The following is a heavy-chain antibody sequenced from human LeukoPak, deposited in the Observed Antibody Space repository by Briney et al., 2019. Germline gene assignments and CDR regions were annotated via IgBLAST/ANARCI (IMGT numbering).Heavy chain of an antibody. D-gene: IGHD3-3*01. CDR2: ISGSGGST. J-gene: IGHJ4*02. CDR3: AKDLGYDFWSGYYGRYFEY. CDR1: GFTFSSYA. Sequence: GGSLRPSCAASGFTFSSYAMSWVRQAPGKGLEWVSVISGSGGSTYYADSVKGRFTISRDNSKNTLYLQMNSLRAEDTAIYYCAKDLGYDFWSGYYGRYFEYWGQGTLVTVSS. V-gene: IGHV3-23*01.